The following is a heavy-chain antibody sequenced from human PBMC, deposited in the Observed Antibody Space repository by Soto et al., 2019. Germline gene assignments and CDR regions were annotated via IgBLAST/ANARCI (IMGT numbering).Heavy chain of an antibody. V-gene: IGHV1-46*01. Sequence: QVQLVQSGAEVKKPGASVKVSCETSGYTFTTYYMHWVRRAPGQGLEWMGMINPSGGSTSYAQKFQGRVTMTRDTSTRTIDMELRSLRRDDTAIYYCARRAYNYANMDVWGQGTTVTVSS. CDR2: INPSGGST. CDR1: GYTFTTYY. J-gene: IGHJ6*02. CDR3: ARRAYNYANMDV. D-gene: IGHD5-18*01.